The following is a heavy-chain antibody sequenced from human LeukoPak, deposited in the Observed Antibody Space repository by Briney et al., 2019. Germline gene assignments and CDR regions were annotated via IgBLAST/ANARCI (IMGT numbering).Heavy chain of an antibody. V-gene: IGHV4-59*01. Sequence: SETLSLTCTVSGDSINNYYWSWIRQPPGKGLEWIGYIFYSGGTKYNPSLKSRVAISIAMSKNQFSLNLNSVTAANTAVYYCARGGYGDYKLHYYHYGMDVWGQGTTVTVSS. J-gene: IGHJ6*02. CDR1: GDSINNYY. CDR3: ARGGYGDYKLHYYHYGMDV. D-gene: IGHD4-17*01. CDR2: IFYSGGT.